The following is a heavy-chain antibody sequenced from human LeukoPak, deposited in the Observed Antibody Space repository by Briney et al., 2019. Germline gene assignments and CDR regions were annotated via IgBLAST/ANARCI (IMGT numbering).Heavy chain of an antibody. CDR1: GYTLTELS. Sequence: ASVKVSCKVSGYTLTELSMHWVRQAPGKGLEWMGGFDPEDGETIYAQKFQGRVTMTEDTSTDTAYMELSSLRSEDTAVYYYATRNNWNDGWFDPWGQGTLVTVSS. J-gene: IGHJ5*02. V-gene: IGHV1-24*01. D-gene: IGHD1-1*01. CDR2: FDPEDGET. CDR3: ATRNNWNDGWFDP.